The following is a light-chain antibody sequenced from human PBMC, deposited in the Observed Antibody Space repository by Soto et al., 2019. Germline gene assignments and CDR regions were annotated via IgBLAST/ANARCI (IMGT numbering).Light chain of an antibody. CDR1: QSVISNF. V-gene: IGKV3-20*01. J-gene: IGKJ1*01. CDR3: QENGALPPT. Sequence: EVVLTQSPGTLSLSPGESATLSCRASQSVISNFLAWYQQKPAQAPRLLIYDTSNRATGIPDRFSGSGSGTYFTLTISRLAPKDLAVYYCQENGALPPTFGQGTKVESK. CDR2: DTS.